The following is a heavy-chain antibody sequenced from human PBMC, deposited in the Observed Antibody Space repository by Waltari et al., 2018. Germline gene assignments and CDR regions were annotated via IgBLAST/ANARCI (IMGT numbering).Heavy chain of an antibody. CDR3: AKPDCSDTSCHIGAFDF. Sequence: EVQLLESGEGLVQPGGSLRLSCATSGFTFSNYVSSWVRQAPGKGLEWVSTISGSGGNTYYADSVRGRFIVSRDNSKNTLYLQMSSLRVEDTAVYYCAKPDCSDTSCHIGAFDFWGQGTMVTVSS. J-gene: IGHJ3*01. CDR1: GFTFSNYV. D-gene: IGHD2-2*02. CDR2: ISGSGGNT. V-gene: IGHV3-23*01.